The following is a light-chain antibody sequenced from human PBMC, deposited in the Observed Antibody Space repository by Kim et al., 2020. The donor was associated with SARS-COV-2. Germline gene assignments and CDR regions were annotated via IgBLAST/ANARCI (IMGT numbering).Light chain of an antibody. CDR3: QQYNNWPPVT. V-gene: IGKV3-15*01. CDR1: QSVSSN. Sequence: EIVMTQSPATLSVSPGESATLSCRASQSVSSNLAWYQHKVGQAPRLLIYGASTRATGIPARFSGSGSRTEFTLTISSLQSEDFAVYYCQQYNNWPPVTFGGGTKVDIK. CDR2: GAS. J-gene: IGKJ4*01.